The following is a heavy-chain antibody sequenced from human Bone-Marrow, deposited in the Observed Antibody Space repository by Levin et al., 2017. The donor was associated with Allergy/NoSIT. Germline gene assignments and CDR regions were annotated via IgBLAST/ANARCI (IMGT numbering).Heavy chain of an antibody. J-gene: IGHJ6*03. CDR2: IWYDGSNK. V-gene: IGHV3-33*01. D-gene: IGHD4-11*01. CDR1: GFTFSSYG. Sequence: PGGSLRLSCAASGFTFSSYGMHWVRQAPGKGLEWVAVIWYDGSNKYYADSVKGRFTISRDNSKNTLYLQMNSLRAEDTAVYYCARGSNGYYYYYMDVWGKGTTVTVSS. CDR3: ARGSNGYYYYYMDV.